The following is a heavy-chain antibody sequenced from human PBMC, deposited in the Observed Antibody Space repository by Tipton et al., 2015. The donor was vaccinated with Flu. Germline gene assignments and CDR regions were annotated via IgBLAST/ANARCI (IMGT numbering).Heavy chain of an antibody. D-gene: IGHD1-14*01. CDR2: IYASGST. Sequence: LRLSCTVSGDSMNNYYWSWIRQPAGKGLEWIGRIYASGSTTYNPSLKSRVTMSLDTSKNQFSLKLTSVTAADTAMYYCASTSNYGRRIEPDFDSWGQGTLVTVSS. CDR1: GDSMNNYY. J-gene: IGHJ4*02. V-gene: IGHV4-4*07. CDR3: ASTSNYGRRIEPDFDS.